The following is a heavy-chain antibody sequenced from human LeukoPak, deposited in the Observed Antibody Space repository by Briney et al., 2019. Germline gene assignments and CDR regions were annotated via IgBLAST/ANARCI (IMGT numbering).Heavy chain of an antibody. Sequence: SETLSLTCAVYGGSFSGYYWSWVRQPPGKGLEWIGEINHSGSTNYNPSLKSRVTISVDTSKNQFSLKLSSVTAADTAVYYCARGSGLWPDYWGQGTLVTVYS. D-gene: IGHD2-21*01. CDR1: GGSFSGYY. J-gene: IGHJ4*02. V-gene: IGHV4-34*01. CDR2: INHSGST. CDR3: ARGSGLWPDY.